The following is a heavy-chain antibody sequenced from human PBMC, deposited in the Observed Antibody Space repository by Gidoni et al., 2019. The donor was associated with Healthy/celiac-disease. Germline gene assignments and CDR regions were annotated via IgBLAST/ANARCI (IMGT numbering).Heavy chain of an antibody. CDR3: ARVYYDSSGYSYYFDY. CDR1: GFTFSGYW. Sequence: EVQLVESGGGLVQPGGSLRLSCAASGFTFSGYWMSWVRQAQGKGLEWVANIKQDGSEKYYVDSVKGRFTISRDNAKNSLYLQMNSLRAEDTAVYDCARVYYDSSGYSYYFDYWGQGTLVTVSS. CDR2: IKQDGSEK. D-gene: IGHD3-22*01. V-gene: IGHV3-7*01. J-gene: IGHJ4*02.